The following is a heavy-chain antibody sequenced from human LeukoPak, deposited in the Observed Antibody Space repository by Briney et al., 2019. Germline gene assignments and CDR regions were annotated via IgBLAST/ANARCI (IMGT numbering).Heavy chain of an antibody. CDR3: AKDRQGYGSGWENSFDY. Sequence: PGGSLRLSCAASGFTFSSFGMHWVRQAPGKGLEWVTFIRYDGGNKYYTDSVKGRFTISRDNSKNTLYLQMNSLRAEDTAVYYCAKDRQGYGSGWENSFDYWDQGTLVTVSS. V-gene: IGHV3-30*02. J-gene: IGHJ4*02. CDR2: IRYDGGNK. D-gene: IGHD6-19*01. CDR1: GFTFSSFG.